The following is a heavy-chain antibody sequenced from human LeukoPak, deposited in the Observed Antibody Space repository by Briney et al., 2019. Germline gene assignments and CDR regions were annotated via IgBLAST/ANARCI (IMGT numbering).Heavy chain of an antibody. CDR2: MNPNSGNT. J-gene: IGHJ3*02. CDR3: ARDSSGSGDAFDI. CDR1: GYTFTSYD. D-gene: IGHD3-22*01. V-gene: IGHV1-8*03. Sequence: ASVKVSCKASGYTFTSYDINWVRQATGQGLEWMGWMNPNSGNTGYAQKFQGRVTITRNTSISTAYMELSSLRSEDTAVYYCARDSSGSGDAFDIWGQGTMVTVSS.